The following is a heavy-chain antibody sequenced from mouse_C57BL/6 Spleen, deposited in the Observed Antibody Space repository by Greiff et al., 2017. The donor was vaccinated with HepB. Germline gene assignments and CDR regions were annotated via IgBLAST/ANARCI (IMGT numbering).Heavy chain of an antibody. CDR2: IDPNSGGT. D-gene: IGHD2-14*01. J-gene: IGHJ1*03. CDR3: ARPTGTGYWYFDV. CDR1: GYTFTSYW. Sequence: QVQLQQPGAELVKPGASVKLSCKASGYTFTSYWMHWVKQRPGRGLEWIGRIDPNSGGTKYNEKFKSKATLTVDKPSSTAYMQLSSLTSEDSAVSYCARPTGTGYWYFDVWGTGTTVTVSS. V-gene: IGHV1-72*01.